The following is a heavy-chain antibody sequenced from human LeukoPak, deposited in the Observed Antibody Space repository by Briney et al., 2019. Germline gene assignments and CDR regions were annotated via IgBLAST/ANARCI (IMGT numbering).Heavy chain of an antibody. CDR1: GYTFTSYG. V-gene: IGHV1-18*01. D-gene: IGHD6-19*01. CDR3: ARLGVADPTHY. CDR2: ISAYNGNT. J-gene: IGHJ4*02. Sequence: GASVKVSCKASGYTFTSYGISWVRQAPGQGLEWMGWISAYNGNTNYAQKFQGRVTITRNTSISTAYMELSSLRSEDTAVYYCARLGVADPTHYWGQGTLVTVSS.